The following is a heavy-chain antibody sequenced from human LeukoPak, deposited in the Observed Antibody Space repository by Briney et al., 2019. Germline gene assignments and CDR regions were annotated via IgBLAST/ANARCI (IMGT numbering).Heavy chain of an antibody. CDR1: GGSISTYY. D-gene: IGHD3-10*01. V-gene: IGHV4-4*07. Sequence: SETLSLTCTLSGGSISTYYWSWIRHPAGKGLECIGRIYTSGSTNYNPSLKSRVTMSVDTSKNQFSLKLSSVTAADTAVYYCARVWKLGSGSYPGSYYYYGMDVWGQGTTVTVSS. J-gene: IGHJ6*02. CDR2: IYTSGST. CDR3: ARVWKLGSGSYPGSYYYYGMDV.